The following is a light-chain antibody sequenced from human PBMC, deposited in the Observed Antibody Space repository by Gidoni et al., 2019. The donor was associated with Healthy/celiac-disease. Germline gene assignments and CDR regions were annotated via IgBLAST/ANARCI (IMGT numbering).Light chain of an antibody. CDR1: QSISSW. CDR3: QQYNSYSLT. Sequence: DIQMTQSPSTLSAPVGDRVTITCRASQSISSWLAWYQQKPGKAPKHLIYKASSLESGVPSRCSGSGSGTEFTLTISSLQPDDFATYYCQQYNSYSLTFGGGTKVEIK. J-gene: IGKJ4*01. CDR2: KAS. V-gene: IGKV1-5*03.